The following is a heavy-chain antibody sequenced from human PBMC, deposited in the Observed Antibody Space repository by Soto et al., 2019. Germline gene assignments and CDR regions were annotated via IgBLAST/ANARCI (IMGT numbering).Heavy chain of an antibody. CDR1: GYSFTSYG. CDR3: ARDHYYDSSGYSSGLDY. J-gene: IGHJ4*02. CDR2: ISAHKGNT. V-gene: IGHV1-18*01. D-gene: IGHD3-22*01. Sequence: QVQLVQSGAEVKKPGASVKVSCKASGYSFTSYGISWVRQAPGQGLEWMAWISAHKGNTNYAQKFKGRVTMTTDTSTSTAYMELRSLRSDDTAVYYCARDHYYDSSGYSSGLDYWGQGTLVTVSS.